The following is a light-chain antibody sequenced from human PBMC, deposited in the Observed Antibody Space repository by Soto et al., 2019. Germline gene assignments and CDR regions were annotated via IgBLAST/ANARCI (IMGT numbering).Light chain of an antibody. V-gene: IGKV1-5*01. Sequence: DIQMTQPPSTRSASVGDRVTMTCRASQSISSWLAWYQQKPGKAPKLLIYDASSLESGVPSRFSGSGSGTEFTLTISSLQPDDFATYYCQQYNSYSGYTFGQGTKLEIK. CDR2: DAS. J-gene: IGKJ2*01. CDR3: QQYNSYSGYT. CDR1: QSISSW.